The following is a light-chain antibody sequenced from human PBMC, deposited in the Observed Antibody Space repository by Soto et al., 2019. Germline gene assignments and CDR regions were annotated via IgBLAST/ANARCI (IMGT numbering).Light chain of an antibody. CDR2: AHI. V-gene: IGLV1-44*01. Sequence: SVLTQPPSASGTPGQRVTISCSGRRSNVGTNLVNWYQQLPGMAPKLLIYAHIQRPSGVPDRFSGSTSGTSASLAISGLQSEDEADYYCAVWDDGLNGYVFGTGTKVTVL. CDR3: AVWDDGLNGYV. CDR1: RSNVGTNL. J-gene: IGLJ1*01.